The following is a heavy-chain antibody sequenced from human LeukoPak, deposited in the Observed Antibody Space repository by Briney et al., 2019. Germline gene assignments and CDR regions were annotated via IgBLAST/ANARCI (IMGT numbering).Heavy chain of an antibody. CDR2: TNHSGST. Sequence: SETLSLTCAVYGGSFSGYYWSWIRQPPGKGLEWIGETNHSGSTNYNPSLKSRVTISVDTSKNQFSLKLSSVTAADTAVYYCASTAYYFDYWGQGTLVTVSS. J-gene: IGHJ4*02. CDR3: ASTAYYFDY. V-gene: IGHV4-34*01. CDR1: GGSFSGYY.